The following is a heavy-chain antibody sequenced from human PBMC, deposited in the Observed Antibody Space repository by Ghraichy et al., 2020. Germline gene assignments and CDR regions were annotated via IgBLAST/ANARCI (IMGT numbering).Heavy chain of an antibody. Sequence: SQTLSLTCTVSGGSISSGGYYWSWIRQHPGKGLEWIGYIYYSGSTYYNPSLKSRVTISVDTSKNQFSLKLSSVTAADTAVYYCARFNWNREFYFDYWGQGTLVTVSS. V-gene: IGHV4-31*03. D-gene: IGHD1-20*01. CDR3: ARFNWNREFYFDY. J-gene: IGHJ4*02. CDR1: GGSISSGGYY. CDR2: IYYSGST.